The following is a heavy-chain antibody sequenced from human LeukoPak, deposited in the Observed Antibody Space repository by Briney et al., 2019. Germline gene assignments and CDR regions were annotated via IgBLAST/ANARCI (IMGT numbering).Heavy chain of an antibody. J-gene: IGHJ3*02. D-gene: IGHD2-15*01. CDR1: GFTFSSYA. CDR3: AKGKGGHTTYDAFDI. CDR2: ISGSGGST. Sequence: GGSLRLSCAASGFTFSSYAMSWVRQAPGKGLEWVSAISGSGGSTNYADAVKGRFTISRDNSKNTLYLQMNSLRAEDTAEYYCAKGKGGHTTYDAFDIWGQGTMVTVSS. V-gene: IGHV3-23*01.